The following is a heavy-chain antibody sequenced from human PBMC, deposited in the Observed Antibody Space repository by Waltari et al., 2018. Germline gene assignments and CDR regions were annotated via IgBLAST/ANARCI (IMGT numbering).Heavy chain of an antibody. D-gene: IGHD6-13*01. Sequence: QLQLVQSGAAVKKPGASVKVSCKGPGFLFSNYGITWVRQAPGQGLEWMGWISAYNGNTNYEQKFQGRVTMTTDTSTSTAYMELRSLRSDDTAVYYCARDDVDSSSFGGFWGQGTLVTVSS. V-gene: IGHV1-18*01. CDR1: GFLFSNYG. J-gene: IGHJ4*02. CDR3: ARDDVDSSSFGGF. CDR2: ISAYNGNT.